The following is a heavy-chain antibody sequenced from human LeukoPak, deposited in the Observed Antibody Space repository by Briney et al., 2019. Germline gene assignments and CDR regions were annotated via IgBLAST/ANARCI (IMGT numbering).Heavy chain of an antibody. CDR1: GYTFTSYE. V-gene: IGHV1-8*01. CDR3: ARGLGTYDSSEHTWPMISF. D-gene: IGHD3-22*01. Sequence: GASVNVSCKASGYTFTSYEINWLRQPAAHGRAWMGWMNPNSGDTAYAQKFQGRITMTRSTSITTAYMELSSLRSEDTAVYYCARGLGTYDSSEHTWPMISFWGQGTQVTVSS. J-gene: IGHJ4*02. CDR2: MNPNSGDT.